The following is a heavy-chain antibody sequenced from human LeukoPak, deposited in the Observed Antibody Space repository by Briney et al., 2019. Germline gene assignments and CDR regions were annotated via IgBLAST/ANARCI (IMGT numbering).Heavy chain of an antibody. CDR3: AREGIVATINSGNWFDP. CDR1: GFTFTYYA. J-gene: IGHJ5*02. Sequence: GGSLRLSCAASGFTFTYYALSWVRQAPGKGLEWVAVISYDGSNKYYADSVKGRFTISRDNSKNTLYLQMNSLRAEDTAVYYCAREGIVATINSGNWFDPWGQGTLVTVSS. D-gene: IGHD5-12*01. V-gene: IGHV3-30-3*01. CDR2: ISYDGSNK.